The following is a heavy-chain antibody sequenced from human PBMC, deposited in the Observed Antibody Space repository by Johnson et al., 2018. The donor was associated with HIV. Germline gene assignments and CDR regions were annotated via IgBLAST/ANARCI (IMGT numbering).Heavy chain of an antibody. CDR2: IRSKVNSYAT. J-gene: IGHJ3*01. CDR1: GFTFSGSA. CDR3: ARGHTWPKSGFDF. Sequence: VQLVESGGGLVQPGGSLKLSCAASGFTFSGSAMHWVRQASGKGLEWVGRIRSKVNSYATAYAASVKGRFTISRDNSKNMLYLEMQSLTTEDTAVYYCARGHTWPKSGFDFWGQGTVVTVSS. V-gene: IGHV3-73*02. D-gene: IGHD3-3*01.